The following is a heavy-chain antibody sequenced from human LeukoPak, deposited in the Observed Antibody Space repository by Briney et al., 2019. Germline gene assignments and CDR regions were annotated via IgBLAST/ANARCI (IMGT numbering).Heavy chain of an antibody. Sequence: SETLSLTCTVPGGSIISHYWSWIRQPPGKGLEWIGYIYYSGSTNYNPSLKSRVTISVDMSKNQFSLNLSTVTAADTAVYYCARATVVTPFDYWGQGTLVTVSS. CDR1: GGSIISHY. CDR3: ARATVVTPFDY. J-gene: IGHJ4*02. V-gene: IGHV4-59*11. CDR2: IYYSGST. D-gene: IGHD4-23*01.